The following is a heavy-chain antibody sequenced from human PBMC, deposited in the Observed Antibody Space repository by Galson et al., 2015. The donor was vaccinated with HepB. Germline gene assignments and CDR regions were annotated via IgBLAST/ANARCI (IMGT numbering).Heavy chain of an antibody. CDR3: ARDRAISSWFDP. CDR1: GGTFSSDA. V-gene: IGHV1-69*10. D-gene: IGHD6-6*01. CDR2: IIPMLGTV. J-gene: IGHJ5*02. Sequence: SVKVSCKASGGTFSSDAISWVRQAPGQGLEWMGGIIPMLGTVNYAQKFQGRVTITADKSTSTAYMELSSLRSEDTAVFYCARDRAISSWFDPWGQGTLVTVSS.